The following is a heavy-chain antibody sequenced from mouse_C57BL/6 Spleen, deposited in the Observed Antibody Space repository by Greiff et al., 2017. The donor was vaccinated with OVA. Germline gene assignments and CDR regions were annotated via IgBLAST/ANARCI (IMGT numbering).Heavy chain of an antibody. Sequence: VQLQQSGPELVKPGASVKISCKASGYSFTGYYMNWVKQSPEKSLEWIGEINPSTGGTTYNQKFKAKATLTVEKSSSTAYMQLKSLTSEDSAVYYCARSDWERGFAYWGQGTLVTVSA. J-gene: IGHJ3*01. CDR2: INPSTGGT. CDR1: GYSFTGYY. V-gene: IGHV1-42*01. CDR3: ARSDWERGFAY. D-gene: IGHD4-1*01.